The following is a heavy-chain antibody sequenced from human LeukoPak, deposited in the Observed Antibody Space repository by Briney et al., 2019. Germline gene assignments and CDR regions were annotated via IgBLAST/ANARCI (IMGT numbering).Heavy chain of an antibody. V-gene: IGHV4-61*02. Sequence: SQTLSLTCTVSGGSISNGSYYWSWIRQPAGKGVEWIGRIYTSGSTNYKPSLKSRVTILVDTSKNQFSLKLSSVTAADTAVYYCARDRQVNYYYYGMDVWGQGTTVTVSS. CDR3: ARDRQVNYYYYGMDV. J-gene: IGHJ6*02. D-gene: IGHD3-10*01. CDR1: GGSISNGSYY. CDR2: IYTSGST.